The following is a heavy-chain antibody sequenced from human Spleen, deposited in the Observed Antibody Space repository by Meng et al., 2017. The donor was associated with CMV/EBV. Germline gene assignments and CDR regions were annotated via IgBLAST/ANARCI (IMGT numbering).Heavy chain of an antibody. CDR1: GGSISSYY. CDR3: ARVPSSGSYQSDY. Sequence: SETLSLTCTVSGGSISSYYWSWIRQPPGKGLEWIGYIYYSGSTNYNPSLKSRVTISVDTSKNQFSLKLSSVTAADTAVYYCARVPSSGSYQSDYWGQGTLVTVSS. CDR2: IYYSGST. J-gene: IGHJ4*02. V-gene: IGHV4-59*12. D-gene: IGHD1-26*01.